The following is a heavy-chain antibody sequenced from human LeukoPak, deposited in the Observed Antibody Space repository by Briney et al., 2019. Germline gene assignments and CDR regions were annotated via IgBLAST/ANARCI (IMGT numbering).Heavy chain of an antibody. CDR1: RFTFSTYS. D-gene: IGHD1-26*01. J-gene: IGHJ6*02. Sequence: GGSLRLSCSASRFTFSTYSMNWVRQAPGKGLEWVSHVSDSSSTIYYADSVKGRFTISRDNAKNSLYLQMNSLRDEDTAVYYCARDGRWELLPFGMDVWGQGTTVIVSS. V-gene: IGHV3-48*02. CDR3: ARDGRWELLPFGMDV. CDR2: VSDSSSTI.